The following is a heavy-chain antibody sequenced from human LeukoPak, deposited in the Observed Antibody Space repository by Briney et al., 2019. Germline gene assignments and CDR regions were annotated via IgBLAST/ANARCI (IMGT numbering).Heavy chain of an antibody. Sequence: GGSLRLSCAASGFTFSSYSMNWVRQAPGKGLEWVSYISSSSSTLYYADSVKGRFTISRDNAKNSLYLQMNSLRAEDTAVYYCARDPSFDSSGYRDAFDIWGQGTMVTVSS. D-gene: IGHD3-22*01. CDR3: ARDPSFDSSGYRDAFDI. J-gene: IGHJ3*02. CDR2: ISSSSSTL. V-gene: IGHV3-48*01. CDR1: GFTFSSYS.